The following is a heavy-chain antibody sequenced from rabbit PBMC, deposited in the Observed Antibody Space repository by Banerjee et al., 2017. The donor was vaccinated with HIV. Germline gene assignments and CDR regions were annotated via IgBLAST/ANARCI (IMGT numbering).Heavy chain of an antibody. CDR2: TYAGSSGNT. J-gene: IGHJ4*01. CDR3: ARDLAGVIGWNFNL. Sequence: QSLEESGGDLVKPEGSLTLTCKASGFDFNRYYYMCWVRQAPGKGLEWIACTYAGSSGNTYYASWAKGRFTISKTSWTTVTLQMTSLTAADTATYFCARDLAGVIGWNFNLWGPGTLVTVS. V-gene: IGHV1S40*01. CDR1: GFDFNRYYY. D-gene: IGHD4-1*01.